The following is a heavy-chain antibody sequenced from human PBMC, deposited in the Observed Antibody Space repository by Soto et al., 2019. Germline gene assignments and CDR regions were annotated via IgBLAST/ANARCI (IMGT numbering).Heavy chain of an antibody. CDR2: IQRGGPT. CDR1: GFTVSSQY. D-gene: IGHD2-15*01. J-gene: IGHJ6*04. V-gene: IGHV3-66*01. CDR3: ARDDVLCDGGRCYGVPLDV. Sequence: EVQLVESGGGLVQPGGSLRLSCAASGFTVSSQYMSWVRQAPGKGLEWVSLIQRGGPTYYADSVKGRFTISRYTSENTVHLQMDSLRAEDTAVYYCARDDVLCDGGRCYGVPLDVWGKGITVTVSS.